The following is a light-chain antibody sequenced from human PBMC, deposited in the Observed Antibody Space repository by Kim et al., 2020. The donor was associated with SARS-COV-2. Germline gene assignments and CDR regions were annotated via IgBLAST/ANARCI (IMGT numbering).Light chain of an antibody. CDR2: AAS. J-gene: IGKJ2*01. CDR1: QTIITF. CDR3: QQSLGSPYT. Sequence: SASIGYRVTITCRASQTIITFLNWYQQKPGKAPKLLIFAASSLRSGVPSRFSGSGSGIDFTLTISSLQPEDFATYYCQQSLGSPYTFCQWTKLEI. V-gene: IGKV1-39*01.